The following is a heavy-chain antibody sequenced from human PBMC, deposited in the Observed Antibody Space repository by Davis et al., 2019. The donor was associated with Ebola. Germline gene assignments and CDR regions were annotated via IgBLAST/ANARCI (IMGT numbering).Heavy chain of an antibody. J-gene: IGHJ6*02. Sequence: ASVTVSCKASGYTFTSYAMHWVRQAPGQRLEWMGWIHARNGNTKYSQKFQGRVTITRDTSASTAYMELSSLRSEDTAVYYCSRGTGTTIDYYGMDVWGQGTTVTVSS. CDR2: IHARNGNT. D-gene: IGHD1-1*01. CDR1: GYTFTSYA. V-gene: IGHV1-3*01. CDR3: SRGTGTTIDYYGMDV.